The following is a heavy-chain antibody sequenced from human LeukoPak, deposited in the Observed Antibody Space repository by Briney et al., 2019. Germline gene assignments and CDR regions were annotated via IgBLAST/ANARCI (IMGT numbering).Heavy chain of an antibody. D-gene: IGHD6-6*01. V-gene: IGHV3-23*01. Sequence: GGSLRLSCAASGFTFSSYAMSWVRQAPGKGLEWVSAISGSGGSTYYADSVKGRFTISRDNSKNTLYLQMNSLRAEDTALYYCAKDSGDELYSSSSAFDYWGQGTLVTVSS. CDR2: ISGSGGST. CDR3: AKDSGDELYSSSSAFDY. J-gene: IGHJ4*02. CDR1: GFTFSSYA.